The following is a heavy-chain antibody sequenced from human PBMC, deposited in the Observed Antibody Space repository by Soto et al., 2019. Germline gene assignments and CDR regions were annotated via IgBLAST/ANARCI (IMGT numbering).Heavy chain of an antibody. Sequence: PSETLSLTCTVSGGSISSGAYYWGWIRQHPGKGLEWIGYISHRGTAYYTPSLKSRVSLSVDPSKSQFSLNVTSLTAADTAVYYCARVSATGTRWFDPWGRGTLVTVSS. CDR1: GGSISSGAYY. J-gene: IGHJ5*02. CDR3: ARVSATGTRWFDP. D-gene: IGHD6-13*01. CDR2: ISHRGTA. V-gene: IGHV4-31*03.